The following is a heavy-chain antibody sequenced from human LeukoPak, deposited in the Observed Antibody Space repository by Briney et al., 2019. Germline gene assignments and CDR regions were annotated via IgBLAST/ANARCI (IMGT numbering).Heavy chain of an antibody. J-gene: IGHJ4*02. D-gene: IGHD1-26*01. CDR1: GYTFTGYY. V-gene: IGHV1-2*02. CDR2: ISPNSGGT. Sequence: ASVKVSCKASGYTFTGYYMHWVRQAPGQGLEWMGWISPNSGGTNYAQKFQGRVTMTRDTSISTAYMELSRLRSDDTAVYYCARERIVGATPSFDYWGQGTLVTVSS. CDR3: ARERIVGATPSFDY.